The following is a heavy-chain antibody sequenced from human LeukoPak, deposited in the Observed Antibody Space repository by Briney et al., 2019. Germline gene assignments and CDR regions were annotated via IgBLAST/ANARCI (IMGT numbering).Heavy chain of an antibody. V-gene: IGHV3-7*03. Sequence: GGSLRLSCAASGFTFSGYWMSWVRQAPGKGLEWVANIKQDGIEKYHVDSVKGRFTISRDNAKNSLDLQMNSLRAEDTAVYYCARACKRSACPYYFDSWGQGTLVTVSS. CDR3: ARACKRSACPYYFDS. CDR2: IKQDGIEK. J-gene: IGHJ4*02. CDR1: GFTFSGYW. D-gene: IGHD2-8*01.